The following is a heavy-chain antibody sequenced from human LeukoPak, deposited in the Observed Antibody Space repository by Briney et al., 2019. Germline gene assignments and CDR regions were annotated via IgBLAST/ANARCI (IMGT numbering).Heavy chain of an antibody. V-gene: IGHV1-46*01. CDR1: GYTFTRYY. CDR3: ARDALGSGWYAH. D-gene: IGHD6-19*01. J-gene: IGHJ5*02. Sequence: ASVKVSCKASGYTFTRYYIHWVRQAPGQGPEWMGMINPSGGSTTYAQRFQGRVTMTRDMSTSTVFMELSSLRSEDTAVYYCARDALGSGWYAHWGQGTLVTVSS. CDR2: INPSGGST.